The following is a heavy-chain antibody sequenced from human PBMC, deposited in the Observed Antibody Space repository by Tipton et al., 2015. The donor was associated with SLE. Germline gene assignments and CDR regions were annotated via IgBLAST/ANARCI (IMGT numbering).Heavy chain of an antibody. J-gene: IGHJ6*02. Sequence: TLSLTCSVSGGSISSNYWIWIRQPPGKGLEWIGYISYGGGTNYNPSLKSRVTMSVDTAKNQFSLKLTSVTAADTAVYYCARGMLTWRGAIVGVDVWGQGTTVNVS. CDR1: GGSISSNY. D-gene: IGHD2-8*01. CDR3: ARGMLTWRGAIVGVDV. CDR2: ISYGGGT. V-gene: IGHV4-59*08.